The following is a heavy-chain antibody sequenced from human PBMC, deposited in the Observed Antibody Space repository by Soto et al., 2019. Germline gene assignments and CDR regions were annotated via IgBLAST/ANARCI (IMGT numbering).Heavy chain of an antibody. D-gene: IGHD6-13*01. Sequence: QVQLVESGGGVVQPGESLRLSCAASGFTFSTYLMHWVRQAPGKGLEWVAVIYSDGATEYYGDSGKGRFIISRDNSRSTLYVQMNDLRVEDTAVYFCARDVGSSSWHALDIWGQGTMVSVSS. CDR2: IYSDGATE. CDR3: ARDVGSSSWHALDI. V-gene: IGHV3-33*01. J-gene: IGHJ3*02. CDR1: GFTFSTYL.